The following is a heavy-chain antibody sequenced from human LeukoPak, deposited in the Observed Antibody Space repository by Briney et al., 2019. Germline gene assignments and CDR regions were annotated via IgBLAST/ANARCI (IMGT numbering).Heavy chain of an antibody. CDR2: IYYSGST. Sequence: SETLSLTCTVSGGSISSYYCSWIRQPPGKGLEWIGYIYYSGSTNYNPSLKSRVTISVDTSKNQFSLKLSSVTAADTAVYYCARSSGWYLDYYYMDVWGKGTTVTVSS. CDR1: GGSISSYY. V-gene: IGHV4-59*01. CDR3: ARSSGWYLDYYYMDV. J-gene: IGHJ6*03. D-gene: IGHD6-19*01.